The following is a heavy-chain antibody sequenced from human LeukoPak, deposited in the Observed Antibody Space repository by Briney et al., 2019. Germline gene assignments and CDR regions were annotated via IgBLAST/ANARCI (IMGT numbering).Heavy chain of an antibody. Sequence: GGSLRLSCAASGFTFSTYAMSWVRQAPGKGLEWVSAISGSGGSTYCADSVKGRFTISRDNSKNTLYLQMNSLRAEDTAVYYCAKQEKTVTPFISASSDYWGHGTLVTVSS. D-gene: IGHD4-17*01. V-gene: IGHV3-23*01. CDR2: ISGSGGST. J-gene: IGHJ4*01. CDR3: AKQEKTVTPFISASSDY. CDR1: GFTFSTYA.